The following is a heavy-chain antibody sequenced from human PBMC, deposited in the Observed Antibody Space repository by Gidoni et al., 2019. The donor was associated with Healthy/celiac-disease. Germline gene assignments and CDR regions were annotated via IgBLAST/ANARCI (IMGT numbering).Heavy chain of an antibody. CDR1: DSPFTSYC. D-gene: IGHD3-22*01. CDR2: INPSGGST. Sequence: QVQLVQSGAEVKKPGASVKVSCQASDSPFTSYCMHWVHQAPGQGLEWMGIINPSGGSTSYAQNFQGRVTMTRDTSTSTVYMELSSLRSEDTAVYYCAREGYYYDSSGYALFVSETNFDYWGQGTLVTVSS. J-gene: IGHJ4*02. CDR3: AREGYYYDSSGYALFVSETNFDY. V-gene: IGHV1-46*01.